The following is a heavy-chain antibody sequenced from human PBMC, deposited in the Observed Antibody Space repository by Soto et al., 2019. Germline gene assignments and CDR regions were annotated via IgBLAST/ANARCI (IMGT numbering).Heavy chain of an antibody. CDR2: ISASGVAT. Sequence: AGSLRLSCTPSGFTFSIYTMSWVRQAPGKGLEWVSAISASGVATNYADSVKGRFTIPRDNFKNTLYLQMDNLRAEDTAVYYCAGSRTDSGSYRHWDHWAQGSL. D-gene: IGHD3-22*01. CDR3: AGSRTDSGSYRHWDH. J-gene: IGHJ4*02. V-gene: IGHV3-23*01. CDR1: GFTFSIYT.